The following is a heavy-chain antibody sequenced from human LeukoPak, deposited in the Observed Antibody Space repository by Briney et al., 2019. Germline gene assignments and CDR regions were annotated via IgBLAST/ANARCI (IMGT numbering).Heavy chain of an antibody. J-gene: IGHJ4*02. CDR2: INAGNGNT. CDR3: ARDKRIQLWLPDY. V-gene: IGHV1-3*01. Sequence: ASVKVSCKASGYTFTSYAMHWVRQAPGQRLEWMGWINAGNGNTKYSQKFQGRVTITRDTSASTAYMELSSLRSEDTAVCYCARDKRIQLWLPDYWGQGTLVTVSS. CDR1: GYTFTSYA. D-gene: IGHD5-18*01.